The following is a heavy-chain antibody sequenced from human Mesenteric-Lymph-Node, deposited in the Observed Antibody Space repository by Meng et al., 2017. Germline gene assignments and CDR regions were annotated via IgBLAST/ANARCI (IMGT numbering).Heavy chain of an antibody. Sequence: QLECAECGHALVKPSATLSLTCTVFGGSSRSGGYSWRWIRQPQGKGLEWIGEINHSGSTKYNPSLKSRVTISVDTSKNQFSLKLSSVTAADTAVYYCAGSGYDPGYWGQGTLVTVSS. CDR1: GGSSRSGGYS. V-gene: IGHV4-30-2*01. J-gene: IGHJ4*02. D-gene: IGHD5-12*01. CDR2: INHSGST. CDR3: AGSGYDPGY.